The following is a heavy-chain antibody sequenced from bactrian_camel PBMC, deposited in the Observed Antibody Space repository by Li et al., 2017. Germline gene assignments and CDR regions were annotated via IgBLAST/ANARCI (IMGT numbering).Heavy chain of an antibody. CDR1: GYTYNSYC. J-gene: IGHJ4*01. Sequence: QLVESGGGSVQAGGSLRLSCAASGYTYNSYCMGWFRQTPGKEREGVATIDSDGIASYADSVKGRFTVSRDNANNTVNLMMNSLKPEDTAIYYCAAETPRGYCSGGLTVEYYDYWGRGTQ. CDR3: AAETPRGYCSGGLTVEYYDY. V-gene: IGHV3S53*01. D-gene: IGHD1*01. CDR2: IDSDGIA.